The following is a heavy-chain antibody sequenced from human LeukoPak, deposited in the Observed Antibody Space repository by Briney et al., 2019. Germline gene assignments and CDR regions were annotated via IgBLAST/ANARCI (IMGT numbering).Heavy chain of an antibody. CDR2: IIPILGIA. CDR3: AREYSHIVGATLLGD. CDR1: GGTFSSYT. Sequence: GSSVKVSCKASGGTFSSYTISWVRQAPGQGLEWMGRIIPILGIANYAQKFQGRVTITAGKSTSTAYMELSSLRSEDTAVYYCAREYSHIVGATLLGDWGQGTLVTVSS. D-gene: IGHD1-26*01. J-gene: IGHJ4*02. V-gene: IGHV1-69*04.